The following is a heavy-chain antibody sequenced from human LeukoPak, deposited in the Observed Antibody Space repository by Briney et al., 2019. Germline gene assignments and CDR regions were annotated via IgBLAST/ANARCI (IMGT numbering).Heavy chain of an antibody. Sequence: PGGSLRLSCAASGFTFDDYGMSWVRQAPGKGLEWVSVIYSGGSTYHADSVKGRFTISRDNSKNTLYLQMNSLRAEDTAVYYCARDSMSAAAGYYYGMDVWGQGTTVTVSS. D-gene: IGHD6-13*01. CDR3: ARDSMSAAAGYYYGMDV. V-gene: IGHV3-66*01. J-gene: IGHJ6*02. CDR2: IYSGGST. CDR1: GFTFDDYG.